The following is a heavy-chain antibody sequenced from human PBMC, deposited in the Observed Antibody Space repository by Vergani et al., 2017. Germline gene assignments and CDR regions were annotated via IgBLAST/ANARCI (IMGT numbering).Heavy chain of an antibody. V-gene: IGHV3-48*01. D-gene: IGHD2-2*02. CDR2: ISSSSSTI. CDR1: GFTFSSYS. J-gene: IGHJ6*03. CDR3: ATGHIVVVPXAIPGVYYYYYMDV. Sequence: EVQLVESGGGLVQPGGSLRLSCAASGFTFSSYSMHWVRQAPGKGLEWVSYISSSSSTIYYADSVKGRFTISRDNAKNSLYLQMNSLRAEDTAVYYCATGHIVVVPXAIPGVYYYYYMDVWGKGTTVTVSS.